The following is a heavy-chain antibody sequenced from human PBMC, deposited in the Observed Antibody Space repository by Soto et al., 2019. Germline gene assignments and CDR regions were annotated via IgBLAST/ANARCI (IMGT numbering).Heavy chain of an antibody. Sequence: QITLKESGPTLVKPTQTLTLTCTFSGFSLSTSGVGVGWIRQPPGKALEWLALIYWDDDKRYSPSLKSRLTITKVPSKNQVVLTMTTMDPVDTATYYCAPSYYYDSSRYYSTGDAFDIWGQVTMVTFSS. V-gene: IGHV2-5*02. J-gene: IGHJ3*02. CDR1: GFSLSTSGVG. CDR3: APSYYYDSSRYYSTGDAFDI. CDR2: IYWDDDK. D-gene: IGHD3-22*01.